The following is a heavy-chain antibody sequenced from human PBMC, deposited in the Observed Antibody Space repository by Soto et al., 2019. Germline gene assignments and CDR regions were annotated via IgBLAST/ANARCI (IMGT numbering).Heavy chain of an antibody. V-gene: IGHV3-30-3*02. J-gene: IGHJ2*01. D-gene: IGHD2-21*02. Sequence: GGSLILSCAASGFTFSSYAMHWVRQAPGKGLEWVAVISYDGSNKYYADSVKGRFTISRDNSKNTLYLQMNSLRAEDTAVYYCAKSTVVTPPPSGLWGRGTLVTVSS. CDR2: ISYDGSNK. CDR3: AKSTVVTPPPSGL. CDR1: GFTFSSYA.